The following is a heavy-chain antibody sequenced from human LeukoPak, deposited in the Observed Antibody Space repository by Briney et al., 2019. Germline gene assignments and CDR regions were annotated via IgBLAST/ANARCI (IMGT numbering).Heavy chain of an antibody. V-gene: IGHV3-23*01. J-gene: IGHJ4*02. Sequence: GGSLRLSCAASGFTFSSYAMSWVRQAPGKGLEWVSAISGSGGSTYYADSVKGRFTISRDNSKNTLYLQMNSLRAEDTAVYYCAKDPWYSSGWSFFDYWAQGPLVTVSS. D-gene: IGHD6-19*01. CDR3: AKDPWYSSGWSFFDY. CDR1: GFTFSSYA. CDR2: ISGSGGST.